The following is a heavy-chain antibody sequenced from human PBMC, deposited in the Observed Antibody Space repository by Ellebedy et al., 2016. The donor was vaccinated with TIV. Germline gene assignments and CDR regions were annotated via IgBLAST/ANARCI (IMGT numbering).Heavy chain of an antibody. CDR3: AKVGNYYGSGYYYYYYMDV. D-gene: IGHD3-10*01. Sequence: GESLKISCAASGFTASSNYMSWVRQAPGKGLEWVSGISGNGGSTYYADSVKGRFTISRDNSKNTLSLQMNSLRAEDTALYYCAKVGNYYGSGYYYYYYMDVWGKGSTVTVSS. CDR1: GFTASSNY. CDR2: ISGNGGST. J-gene: IGHJ6*03. V-gene: IGHV3-23*01.